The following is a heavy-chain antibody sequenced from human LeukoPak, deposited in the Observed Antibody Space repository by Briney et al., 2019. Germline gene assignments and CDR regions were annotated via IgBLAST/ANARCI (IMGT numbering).Heavy chain of an antibody. CDR2: VDPEDGET. D-gene: IGHD2-2*02. J-gene: IGHJ5*02. V-gene: IGHV1-69-2*01. Sequence: ASVKVSCKVSGYTFTDYYMNWVQQAPGKGLEWMGLVDPEDGETIYAEKFQGRVTITADTSTDTAYMELSSLRSEDTAVYYCVVVPAAIRNSVWFDPWGQGTLVTVSS. CDR1: GYTFTDYY. CDR3: VVVPAAIRNSVWFDP.